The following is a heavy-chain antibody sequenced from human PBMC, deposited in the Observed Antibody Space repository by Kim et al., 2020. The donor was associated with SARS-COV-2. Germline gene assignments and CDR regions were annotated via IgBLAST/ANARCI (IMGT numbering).Heavy chain of an antibody. D-gene: IGHD3-22*01. V-gene: IGHV3-23*01. J-gene: IGHJ4*02. CDR1: GFTFSSYA. CDR2: ISGSGGST. CDR3: AKKSRLYDSSIYFDY. Sequence: GGSLRLSCAASGFTFSSYAMSWVRQAPGKGLEWVSAISGSGGSTYYADSVKGRFTISRDNSKNTLYLQMNSLRAEDTAVYYCAKKSRLYDSSIYFDYWGQGTLVTVSS.